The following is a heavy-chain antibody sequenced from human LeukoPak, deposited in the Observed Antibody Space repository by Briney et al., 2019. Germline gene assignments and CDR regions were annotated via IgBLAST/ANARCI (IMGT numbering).Heavy chain of an antibody. CDR1: GFTLSSYA. V-gene: IGHV3-23*01. CDR2: ISDSGNT. J-gene: IGHJ4*02. CDR3: AKAPVTTCRGAYCYPFDY. Sequence: GGSLRLSCAASGFTLSSYAMSWVRQAPGKGLEWVSAISDSGNTCHADSVKGWFTISRDSSKNTLFLQMNRLRPEDAAVYYCAKAPVTTCRGAYCYPFDYWGQGTLVTVSS. D-gene: IGHD2-21*01.